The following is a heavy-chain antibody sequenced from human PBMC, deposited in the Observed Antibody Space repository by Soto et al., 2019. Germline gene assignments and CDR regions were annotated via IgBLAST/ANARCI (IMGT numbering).Heavy chain of an antibody. D-gene: IGHD2-8*01. CDR2: IIPIFGTA. Sequence: SVKVSCKASGGTFSSYAISWVRQAPGQGLEWMGGIIPIFGTANYAQKFQGRVTITADKSTRTAYMELSSLRSEDTAVYYFARVWNDGYQWWYYYYGMDVWGQGTTVTVSS. CDR1: GGTFSSYA. V-gene: IGHV1-69*06. J-gene: IGHJ6*02. CDR3: ARVWNDGYQWWYYYYGMDV.